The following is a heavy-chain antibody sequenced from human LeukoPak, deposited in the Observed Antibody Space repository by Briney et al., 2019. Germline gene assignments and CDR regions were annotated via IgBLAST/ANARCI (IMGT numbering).Heavy chain of an antibody. CDR3: AKERGDGYFDY. Sequence: GRSLRLSCAASGFTFSSYGMHWVRQAPGKGLEWVAVISYDGSNKYYVDSVKGRFTISRDNSKNTLYLQMNSLRAEDTAVYYCAKERGDGYFDYWGQRTLSPSPQ. V-gene: IGHV3-30*18. D-gene: IGHD5-24*01. CDR1: GFTFSSYG. J-gene: IGHJ4*02. CDR2: ISYDGSNK.